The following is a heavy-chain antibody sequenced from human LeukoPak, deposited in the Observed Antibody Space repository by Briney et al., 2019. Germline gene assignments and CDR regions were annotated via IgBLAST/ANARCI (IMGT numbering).Heavy chain of an antibody. D-gene: IGHD3-22*01. CDR1: GFTFSNYG. CDR2: IWFDGIRK. CDR3: ARDLEDSSPFGAFDM. V-gene: IGHV3-33*01. Sequence: PGRSLRLSCAASGFTFSNYGMHWVRQVPGKGLEWVAAIWFDGIRKYYADSVKGRLTISRDNPKNTLYLQMNSLRAEDTAVYYCARDLEDSSPFGAFDMWGQGTMVTVSS. J-gene: IGHJ3*02.